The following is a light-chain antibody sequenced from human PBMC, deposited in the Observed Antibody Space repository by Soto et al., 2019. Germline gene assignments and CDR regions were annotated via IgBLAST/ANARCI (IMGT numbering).Light chain of an antibody. J-gene: IGKJ4*01. Sequence: EIVLTQSPGTLSLSPGERATLSCRASQGVNRSYLAWYQQKPGQAPRLLIYGASSRATGIPDRFSASGSGPDFTLTISRLEPEDFAVYFCQQYGSSPLTFGGGTKVEIK. CDR2: GAS. CDR3: QQYGSSPLT. V-gene: IGKV3-20*01. CDR1: QGVNRSY.